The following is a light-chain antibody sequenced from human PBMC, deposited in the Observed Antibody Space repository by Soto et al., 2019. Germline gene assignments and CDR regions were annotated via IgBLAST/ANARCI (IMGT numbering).Light chain of an antibody. J-gene: IGKJ2*01. CDR2: AAS. CDR3: QQSYSTPNT. CDR1: QSISNY. Sequence: IQMTQSPSSLSASVGDSVTINCRASQSISNYLNWYQQKPGEAPKLLIYAASSLQSGVPSRFSGSGSGTDFTLTISSLQPEDFATYYCQQSYSTPNTFGQGTNLEIK. V-gene: IGKV1-39*01.